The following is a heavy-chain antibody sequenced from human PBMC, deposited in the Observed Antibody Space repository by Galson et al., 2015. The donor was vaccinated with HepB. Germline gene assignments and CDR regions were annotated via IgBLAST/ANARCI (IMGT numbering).Heavy chain of an antibody. CDR1: GFTVSSNY. CDR2: IYSGGST. CDR3: ARDRDSSSSSRPYYFDY. D-gene: IGHD6-6*01. V-gene: IGHV3-66*01. Sequence: SLRLSCAASGFTVSSNYMSWVRQAPGKGLEWVSVIYSGGSTYYADSVKGRFTISRDNSKNTLYLQMNSLRAEDTAVYYCARDRDSSSSSRPYYFDYWGQGTLVAVS. J-gene: IGHJ4*02.